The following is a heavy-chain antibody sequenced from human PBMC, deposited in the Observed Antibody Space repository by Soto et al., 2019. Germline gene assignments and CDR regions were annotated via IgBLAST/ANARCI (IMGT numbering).Heavy chain of an antibody. CDR1: GYTSTNHT. Sequence: ASVKVACKSTGYTSTNHTTHWVRQTPGQRLERMGWINAGNGNTKYSQKFQGRVTITRETSASTVYMELSSLRSEDTAVYYCARDPESVIYSDFWSGYWFDPWGQGTLVTVSS. V-gene: IGHV1-3*01. CDR2: INAGNGNT. J-gene: IGHJ5*02. D-gene: IGHD3-3*01. CDR3: ARDPESVIYSDFWSGYWFDP.